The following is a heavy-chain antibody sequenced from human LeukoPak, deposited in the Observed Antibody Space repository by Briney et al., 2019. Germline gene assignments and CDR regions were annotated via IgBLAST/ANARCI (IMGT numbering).Heavy chain of an antibody. J-gene: IGHJ4*02. CDR2: INPNSGGT. V-gene: IGHV1-2*06. D-gene: IGHD4-17*01. CDR3: ATTFDYGNFY. CDR1: GYTFTDFY. Sequence: ASVKVSCKASGYTFTDFYIHWVRQAPGEGLERMGRINPNSGGTNYAQKFQGRVSVTRDTSITTAYMELSRLTSDDTAFYYCATTFDYGNFYWGQGTLVTVSS.